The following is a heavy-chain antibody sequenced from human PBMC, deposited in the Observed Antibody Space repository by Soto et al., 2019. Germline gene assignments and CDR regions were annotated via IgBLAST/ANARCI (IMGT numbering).Heavy chain of an antibody. J-gene: IGHJ4*02. V-gene: IGHV3-23*01. CDR1: GFTFSKNA. D-gene: IGHD6-19*01. CDR3: AKDFGQWHTLALDN. Sequence: AGSLSLSCAASGFTFSKNAVSWVRQAPPKGQEWVSGVTGSGGATYYADSVQGRFTISRDNSRDTVCLQMNSLRAEDTAVYYCAKDFGQWHTLALDNWGQGTLVTVPQ. CDR2: VTGSGGAT.